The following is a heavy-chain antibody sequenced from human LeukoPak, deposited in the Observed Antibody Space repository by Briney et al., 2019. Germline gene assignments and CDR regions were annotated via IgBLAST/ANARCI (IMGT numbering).Heavy chain of an antibody. Sequence: PSETLSLTCDVSGGSVTSTNWWTWVRQPPGKGLEWIGEVHLDGRTNYNPSLKSRLIMSVDLPGNHISLKPTSVTAADTAVYYCAREGGFYRPLDYSGQGTLVTVSS. CDR3: AREGGFYRPLDY. D-gene: IGHD3-3*01. CDR2: VHLDGRT. CDR1: GGSVTSTNW. J-gene: IGHJ4*02. V-gene: IGHV4-4*02.